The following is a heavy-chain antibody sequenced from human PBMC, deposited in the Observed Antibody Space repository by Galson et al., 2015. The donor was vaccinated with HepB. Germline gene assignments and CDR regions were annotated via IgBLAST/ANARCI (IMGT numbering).Heavy chain of an antibody. J-gene: IGHJ1*01. D-gene: IGHD3-10*01. CDR3: ARGPYYSVPSQH. CDR1: GYTFTSYD. CDR2: MSPNSGNT. Sequence: SVKVSCKASGYTFTSYDINWVRQATGQGLEWMGWMSPNSGNTGYAQKFQGRVTMTRNTSISTAYMELSSLRSEDTAVYYCARGPYYSVPSQHWGQGTLVTVSS. V-gene: IGHV1-8*01.